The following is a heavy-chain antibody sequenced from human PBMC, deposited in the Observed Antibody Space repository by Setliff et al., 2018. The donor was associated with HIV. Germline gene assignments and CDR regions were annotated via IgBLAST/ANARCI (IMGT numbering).Heavy chain of an antibody. D-gene: IGHD6-19*01. CDR1: GGSISSSSYY. V-gene: IGHV4-39*01. CDR3: IIAYSSGWLAPMGFDS. J-gene: IGHJ4*02. Sequence: SETLSLTCTVSGGSISSSSYYWGWIRQPPGKGLEWIGSIFYTGSTYYNPSLKSRVTISVDTSKNQFSLKLSSVTAADTAVYYCIIAYSSGWLAPMGFDSWGQGTLVTVSS. CDR2: IFYTGST.